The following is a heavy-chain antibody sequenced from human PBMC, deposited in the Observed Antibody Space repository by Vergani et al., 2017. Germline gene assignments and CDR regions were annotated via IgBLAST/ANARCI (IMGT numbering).Heavy chain of an antibody. CDR1: GFTFSSYG. J-gene: IGHJ4*02. Sequence: QVQLVESGGGVVQPGRSLRLSCAASGFTFSSYGMHWVRQAPGKGLEWVAVISYDGSNKYYADSVKGRFTISRDNSKNTLYLQMNSLRAEDTAVYYCAKYGGNSGPGADYWGQGTLVTVSS. CDR3: AKYGGNSGPGADY. CDR2: ISYDGSNK. D-gene: IGHD4-23*01. V-gene: IGHV3-30*18.